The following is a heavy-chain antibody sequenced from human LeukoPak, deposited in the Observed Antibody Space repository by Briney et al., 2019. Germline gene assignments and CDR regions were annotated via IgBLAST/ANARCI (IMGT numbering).Heavy chain of an antibody. CDR3: AREVGSSSLTFDY. J-gene: IGHJ4*02. Sequence: GASLQISSKGSGFTFSNYWIGWVRRLPGKGLEWMGVIWPSYSETRYSPSFQGQVTISADKSITTAYLQWSSLKASDTAMYYCAREVGSSSLTFDYWGQGTLVTVPS. V-gene: IGHV5-51*01. CDR1: GFTFSNYW. D-gene: IGHD2-2*01. CDR2: IWPSYSET.